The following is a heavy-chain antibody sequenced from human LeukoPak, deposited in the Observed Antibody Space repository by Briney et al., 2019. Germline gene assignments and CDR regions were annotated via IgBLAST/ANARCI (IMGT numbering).Heavy chain of an antibody. V-gene: IGHV3-23*01. CDR2: ISGSGGST. CDR1: GFTFSSYA. Sequence: PGGSLRLSCAASGFTFSSYAMSWVRQAPGKGLEWVSAISGSGGSTYYADSVKGRFTISRDNSKNTLYLQMNSLRAEDTAVYYCGRFKIVGATKNDYWGQGSLVTVSS. CDR3: GRFKIVGATKNDY. J-gene: IGHJ4*02. D-gene: IGHD1-26*01.